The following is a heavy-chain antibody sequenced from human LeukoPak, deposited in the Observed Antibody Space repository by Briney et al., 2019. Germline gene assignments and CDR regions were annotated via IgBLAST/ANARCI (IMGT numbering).Heavy chain of an antibody. V-gene: IGHV3-23*01. CDR1: GFTFSSYA. CDR3: AKLGGYCSSTSCYNMDV. D-gene: IGHD2-2*02. CDR2: ISGSGGST. J-gene: IGHJ6*03. Sequence: GGSLRLSCAASGFTFSSYAMSWVRQAPGKGLEWVSAISGSGGSTYYADSVKGRFTISRDNSKNTLYLRMNSLRAEDTAVYYCAKLGGYCSSTSCYNMDVWGKGTTVTVSS.